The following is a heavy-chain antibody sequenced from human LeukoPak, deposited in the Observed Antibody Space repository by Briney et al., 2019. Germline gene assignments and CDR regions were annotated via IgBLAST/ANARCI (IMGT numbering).Heavy chain of an antibody. CDR1: GFTFSSYA. J-gene: IGHJ6*02. D-gene: IGHD3-10*01. CDR3: VKALYYYGSGSYYDPYYYYGMDV. Sequence: GGSLRLSCSASGFTFSSYAMHWVRQAPGKGLEYVSAISSNGGSTYYADSVKGRFTISRDNSKNTLYLQMSSLRAEDTAVYYCVKALYYYGSGSYYDPYYYYGMDVWGQGTMVTVSS. V-gene: IGHV3-64D*06. CDR2: ISSNGGST.